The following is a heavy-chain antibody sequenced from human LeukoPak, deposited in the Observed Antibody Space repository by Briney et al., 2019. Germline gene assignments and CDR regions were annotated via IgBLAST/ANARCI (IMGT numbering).Heavy chain of an antibody. J-gene: IGHJ4*02. D-gene: IGHD1-26*01. CDR1: GGSISSYY. V-gene: IGHV4-59*08. CDR3: ARLFKDPCSGIYYFDY. Sequence: PSETLSLTCTVSGGSISSYYWSWIRQPPGKGLEWIGYIYYTGGTNYNPSLKSRVTISVDTSKNRFSLKLSSVTAADTAVYYCARLFKDPCSGIYYFDYWGQGTLVTVSS. CDR2: IYYTGGT.